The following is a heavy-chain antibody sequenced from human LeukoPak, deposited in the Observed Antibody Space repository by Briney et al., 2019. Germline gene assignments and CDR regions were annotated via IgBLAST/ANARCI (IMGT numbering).Heavy chain of an antibody. CDR1: GFTFSTYA. CDR3: ARGAYYYED. D-gene: IGHD3-22*01. CDR2: ISGSGGTI. J-gene: IGHJ4*02. V-gene: IGHV3-23*01. Sequence: GGSLRLSCAASGFTFSTYAMSWVRQAPGKGLECVSAISGSGGTIYYADSVKGRFTISRDNSKNTLSLQMNSLRAEDTAVYYCARGAYYYEDWGQGTLVTVSS.